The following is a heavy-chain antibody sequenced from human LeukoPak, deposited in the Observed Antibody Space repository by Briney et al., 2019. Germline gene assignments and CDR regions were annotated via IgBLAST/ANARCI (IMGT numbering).Heavy chain of an antibody. CDR3: GLGGIAAAGTGGYYYYMDV. D-gene: IGHD6-13*01. CDR2: IIPIFGTA. J-gene: IGHJ6*03. Sequence: RASVKVSCKASGYIFINHGIIWVRQAPGQGLEWMGGIIPIFGTANYAQKFQGRVTITVEESTSTAYMGLSELRSEDTAVYYCGLGGIAAAGTGGYYYYMDVWGKGTTVTISS. V-gene: IGHV1-69*13. CDR1: GYIFINHG.